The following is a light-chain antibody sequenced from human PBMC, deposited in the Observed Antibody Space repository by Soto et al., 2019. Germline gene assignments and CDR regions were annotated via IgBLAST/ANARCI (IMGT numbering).Light chain of an antibody. CDR3: QSYGSSLNGYG. CDR2: GNI. Sequence: QSVLAQPPSVSGAPGQRVTISCTGSNSNIGAGYDVHWYQQLPGTAPKLLIYGNINRPSGVPDRFSGSKSGTSASLAITGLEAEDEADYYCQSYGSSLNGYGFRTGTKVTVL. J-gene: IGLJ1*01. V-gene: IGLV1-40*01. CDR1: NSNIGAGYD.